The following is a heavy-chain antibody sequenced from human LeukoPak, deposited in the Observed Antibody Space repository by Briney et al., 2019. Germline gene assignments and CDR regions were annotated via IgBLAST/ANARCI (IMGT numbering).Heavy chain of an antibody. CDR2: MSGSGVGT. CDR1: GFIFSDCA. D-gene: IGHD3-10*01. J-gene: IGHJ6*02. V-gene: IGHV3-23*01. CDR3: AKRKGTGSYAGAMDV. Sequence: GGSLRLSCAASGFIFSDCAMSWVRQAPGKGLEWVSAMSGSGVGTFYAESVKGRFTFSRDNSKNTLYLQMNSLRVEDTAVYYCAKRKGTGSYAGAMDVWGQGTTVTVSS.